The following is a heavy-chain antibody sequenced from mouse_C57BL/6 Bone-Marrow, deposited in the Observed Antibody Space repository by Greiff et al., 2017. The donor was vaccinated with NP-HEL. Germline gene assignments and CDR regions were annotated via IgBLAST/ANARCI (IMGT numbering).Heavy chain of an antibody. J-gene: IGHJ3*01. CDR1: GYAFSSSW. D-gene: IGHD1-1*01. Sequence: VQLQQSGPELVKPGASVKISCKASGYAFSSSWMNWVKQRPGKGLEWIGRIYPGDGDTNYNGKFKGKATLTADKSSSTAYMQLSSLTSEDSAVYFCARFTTVVAETYWGQGTLVTVSA. V-gene: IGHV1-82*01. CDR2: IYPGDGDT. CDR3: ARFTTVVAETY.